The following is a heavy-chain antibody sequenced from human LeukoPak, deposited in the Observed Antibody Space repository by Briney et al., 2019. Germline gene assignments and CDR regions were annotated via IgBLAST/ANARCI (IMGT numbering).Heavy chain of an antibody. CDR1: GYTFTSYD. Sequence: GASVKVSCKASGYTFTSYDINWVRQATGQGLEWMGWMNPNSGNTGYAQKFQGRVTMTRNTSISTAYMELSSLRSEDTAVYYCARGDYSSGWYRHYYYGMDVWGQGTTVTVSS. CDR2: MNPNSGNT. D-gene: IGHD6-19*01. J-gene: IGHJ6*02. CDR3: ARGDYSSGWYRHYYYGMDV. V-gene: IGHV1-8*01.